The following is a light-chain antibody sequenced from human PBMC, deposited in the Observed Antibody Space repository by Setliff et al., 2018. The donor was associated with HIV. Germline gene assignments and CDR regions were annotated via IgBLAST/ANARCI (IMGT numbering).Light chain of an antibody. CDR2: EVN. CDR1: SSDVGGYNY. Sequence: QSALTQPASVSGSPGQSITISGTGTSSDVGGYNYVSWYQQYPGKAPKLMIYEVNNRPSGVSTRFSGSKSVNTASLTISGLQAEDEADYYCPSYASSSTLYVFGTGTKGTVL. V-gene: IGLV2-14*01. CDR3: PSYASSSTLYV. J-gene: IGLJ1*01.